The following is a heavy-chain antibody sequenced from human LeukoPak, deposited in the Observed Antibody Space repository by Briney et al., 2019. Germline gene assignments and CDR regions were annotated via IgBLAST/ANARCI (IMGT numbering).Heavy chain of an antibody. CDR3: ARRGHGYGSPFDY. CDR2: IYSDGNP. J-gene: IGHJ4*02. D-gene: IGHD5-18*01. Sequence: GGSLRLSCAASGVTVSTNYMNWVRQAPGKGLEWVSMIYSDGNPYYTDSVKGRFTISRDNSKNTLDLQMSSLRAEDTAVYYCARRGHGYGSPFDYWGQGTLVTVSS. V-gene: IGHV3-66*04. CDR1: GVTVSTNY.